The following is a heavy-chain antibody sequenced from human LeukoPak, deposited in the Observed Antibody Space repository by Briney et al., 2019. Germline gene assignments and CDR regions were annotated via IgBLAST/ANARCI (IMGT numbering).Heavy chain of an antibody. CDR1: GFTFSSYS. J-gene: IGHJ6*03. D-gene: IGHD3-16*01. Sequence: PGGSPRLSCAASGFTFSSYSMMWVRQAPGKGLEWVSYISSSSTTIYYADSVKGRFTISRDNAKNSVYLQMNSLRAEDTAVYYCARLGGPYYYYYYMDVWGKGTTVTISS. CDR2: ISSSSTTI. V-gene: IGHV3-48*01. CDR3: ARLGGPYYYYYYMDV.